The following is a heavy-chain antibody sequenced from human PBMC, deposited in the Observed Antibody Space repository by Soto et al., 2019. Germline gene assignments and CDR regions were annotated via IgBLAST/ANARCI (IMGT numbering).Heavy chain of an antibody. J-gene: IGHJ6*03. Sequence: GGSLRLSCAASGFTFSSYWMHWVRQAPGKGLVWVSRINSDGSSTSYADSVKGRFTISRDNAKNTLYLQMNSLRAEDTAVYYCAREPVPVGCSGGSCYYYYYYYMDVWGKGTTVTVSS. CDR1: GFTFSSYW. V-gene: IGHV3-74*01. CDR2: INSDGSST. CDR3: AREPVPVGCSGGSCYYYYYYYMDV. D-gene: IGHD2-15*01.